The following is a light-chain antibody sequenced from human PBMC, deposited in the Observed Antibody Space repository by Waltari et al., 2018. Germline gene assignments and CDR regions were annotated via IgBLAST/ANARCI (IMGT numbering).Light chain of an antibody. CDR3: QQYNNWPFT. J-gene: IGKJ4*01. V-gene: IGKV3-15*01. Sequence: EIVMTQSPATLSVSPGARANLSCRASQSVRSNLAWYQQKPGQAPRLLIYDSSAGATGVPARFSGSGSGTEFTLTISSLQSEDFAVYYCQQYNNWPFTFGGGTKVEIK. CDR2: DSS. CDR1: QSVRSN.